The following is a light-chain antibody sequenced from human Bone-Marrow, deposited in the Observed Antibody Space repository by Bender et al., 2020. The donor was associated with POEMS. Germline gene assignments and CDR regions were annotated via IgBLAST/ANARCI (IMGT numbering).Light chain of an antibody. Sequence: SYEVTQPPSVSVSPGQTASITCSGDDLGDIYVACYQQKPGQSPVLVIYQETMLPSGIPERFSGSNSGNTATLTLSGTQAMDEADYYCQAWDTYSVIFGGGTKLTVL. J-gene: IGLJ2*01. V-gene: IGLV3-1*01. CDR3: QAWDTYSVI. CDR2: QET. CDR1: DLGDIY.